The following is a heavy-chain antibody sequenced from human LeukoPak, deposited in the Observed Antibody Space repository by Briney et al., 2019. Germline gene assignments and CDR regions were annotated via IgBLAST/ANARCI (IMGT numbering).Heavy chain of an antibody. CDR3: AKVGFSEMEWLLYSDH. D-gene: IGHD3-3*01. Sequence: GGSLRLSCAASGLTFSSYAMSWVRQAPGKGLEWASAISGSSGHTYYADSVKGRLTISRDNSKNTLYLQMNSLRAEDTAVYYCAKVGFSEMEWLLYSDHWGQGTLVTVSS. V-gene: IGHV3-23*01. J-gene: IGHJ4*02. CDR2: ISGSSGHT. CDR1: GLTFSSYA.